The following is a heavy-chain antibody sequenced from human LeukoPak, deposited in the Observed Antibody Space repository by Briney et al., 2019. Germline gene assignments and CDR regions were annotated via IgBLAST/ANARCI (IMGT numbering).Heavy chain of an antibody. CDR3: ARVGTTSPDY. J-gene: IGHJ4*02. V-gene: IGHV3-30-3*01. CDR1: GFTFSSYA. Sequence: GRSLRLSCAASGFTFSSYAMHWVRQAPGKGLEWVVVISYDGSNKYYADSVKGRFTISRDNSKNTLYLQMNSLRAEDTAVYYCARVGTTSPDYWGQGTLVTVSS. CDR2: ISYDGSNK. D-gene: IGHD2-2*01.